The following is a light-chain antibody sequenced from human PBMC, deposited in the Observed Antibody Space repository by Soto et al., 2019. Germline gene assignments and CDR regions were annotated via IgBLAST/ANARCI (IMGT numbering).Light chain of an antibody. J-gene: IGKJ1*01. CDR1: QSIVTY. V-gene: IGKV1-39*01. Sequence: DIQIPQSPSTLSGSVGARVTITCRASQSIVTYLNWYLQKPGKAPKLLIYAASNLQSGVPSRFSGSGSGTDFTLTITSLQPEDFATYYCQQVNSFPWTFGQGTKVDIK. CDR3: QQVNSFPWT. CDR2: AAS.